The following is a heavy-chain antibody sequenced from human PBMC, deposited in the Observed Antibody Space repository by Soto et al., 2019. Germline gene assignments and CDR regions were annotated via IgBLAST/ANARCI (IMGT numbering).Heavy chain of an antibody. CDR1: GQSFSGHS. V-gene: IGHV4-34*01. D-gene: IGHD1-1*01. CDR3: ARGSGIVALPGELEDVKYDY. Sequence: QVQLQQWGAGLVKPSETLSLSCAVYGQSFSGHSWAWIRQPPGKGLEWMGEINESGSTYYNPSLKSPVTISTDTSKNQLSLKLSSVSDADTAAYFCARGSGIVALPGELEDVKYDYWGQGTLVNVSS. J-gene: IGHJ4*02. CDR2: INESGST.